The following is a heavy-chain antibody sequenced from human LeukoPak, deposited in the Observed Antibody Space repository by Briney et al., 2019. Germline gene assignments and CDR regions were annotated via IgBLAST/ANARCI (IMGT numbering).Heavy chain of an antibody. J-gene: IGHJ4*02. D-gene: IGHD1-14*01. CDR1: GFTFSSYT. V-gene: IGHV3-30*01. Sequence: PGMSLRLSCAASGFTFSSYTMHWVRQAPGKGLERVAVILYDEVNKYYADSVKGRFTISRDNSKNTLYLRMNTLRAEDTAVYYCARDGFNLDYWGQGTLVTVSS. CDR2: ILYDEVNK. CDR3: ARDGFNLDY.